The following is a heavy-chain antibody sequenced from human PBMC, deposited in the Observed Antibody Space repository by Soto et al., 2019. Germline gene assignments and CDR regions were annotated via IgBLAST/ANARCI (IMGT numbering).Heavy chain of an antibody. J-gene: IGHJ1*01. CDR2: INAGNGNT. CDR3: AIQTPSSDDSSGYYLLYFRH. Sequence: ASVKVSCKASGYTFTSYAMHWGRQAPGQRLEWMGWINAGNGNTKYSQKFQGRVTITRDTSASTAYMELSSLGSEDTAVYYCAIQTPSSDDSSGYYLLYFRHWARAPWSPSPQ. CDR1: GYTFTSYA. V-gene: IGHV1-3*01. D-gene: IGHD3-22*01.